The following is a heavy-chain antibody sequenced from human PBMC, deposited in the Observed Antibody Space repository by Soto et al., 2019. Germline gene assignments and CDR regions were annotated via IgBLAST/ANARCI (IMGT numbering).Heavy chain of an antibody. V-gene: IGHV1-18*01. J-gene: IGHJ6*03. CDR3: ARDQKVAETHYYYYSMDV. D-gene: IGHD2-15*01. CDR1: GYTFTTYG. CDR2: ISTYNGNT. Sequence: QVQLVQSGAEVKKPGASVKVSCKASGYTFTTYGINWVRQAPGQGLEWMGWISTYNGNTKYSQKRQDRVTMTTDTSTSTAYMELKSLRSDDTAVYYCARDQKVAETHYYYYSMDVWGTGTTVTVSS.